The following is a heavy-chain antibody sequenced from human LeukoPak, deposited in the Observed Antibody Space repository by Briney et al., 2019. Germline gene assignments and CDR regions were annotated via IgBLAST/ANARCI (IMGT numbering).Heavy chain of an antibody. CDR3: ARDNNYYYDSSGYLTT. V-gene: IGHV3-33*01. CDR1: GFTFSSYG. D-gene: IGHD3-22*01. CDR2: IWYDGSNK. Sequence: VGSLRLSCAASGFTFSSYGMHWVRQAPGKGLEWVAVIWYDGSNKYYADSVKGRFTISRDNSKNTLYLQMNSLRAEDTAVYYCARDNNYYYDSSGYLTTWGQGTLVTVSS. J-gene: IGHJ5*02.